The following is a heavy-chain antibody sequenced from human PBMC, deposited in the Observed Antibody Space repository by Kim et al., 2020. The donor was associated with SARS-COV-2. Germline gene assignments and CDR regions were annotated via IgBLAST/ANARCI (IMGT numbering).Heavy chain of an antibody. V-gene: IGHV3-33*05. D-gene: IGHD3-22*01. CDR1: GFTFSSYG. CDR3: ARDLTMIVVVSYYYGMDV. CDR2: ISYDGSNK. J-gene: IGHJ6*02. Sequence: GGSLRLSCAASGFTFSSYGMHWVRQAPGKGLEWVAVISYDGSNKYYADSVKGRFTISRDNSKNTLYLQMNSLRAEDTAVYYCARDLTMIVVVSYYYGMDVWGQGTTVAVSS.